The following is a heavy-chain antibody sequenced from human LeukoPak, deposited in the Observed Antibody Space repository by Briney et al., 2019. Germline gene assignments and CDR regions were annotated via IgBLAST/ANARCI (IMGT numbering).Heavy chain of an antibody. CDR1: GFTFSDYY. CDR2: ISSSGSTI. V-gene: IGHV3-11*01. CDR3: AIIAAAGTMAFDI. Sequence: GGSLRLSCAASGFTFSDYYMSWIRQAPGKGLEWVSYISSSGSTIYYADSVKGRFTISRDNAKNSLYLQMNSLRAEDTALYHCAIIAAAGTMAFDIWGQGTMVTVSS. J-gene: IGHJ3*02. D-gene: IGHD6-13*01.